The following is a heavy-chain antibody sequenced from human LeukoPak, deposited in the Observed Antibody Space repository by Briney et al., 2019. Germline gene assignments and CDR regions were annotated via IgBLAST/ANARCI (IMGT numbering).Heavy chain of an antibody. CDR2: IVVGSGNT. Sequence: VASVKVSCKASGFTFTNSAMQWVRQARGLRLEWIGWIVVGSGNTNSAQRFQERVTITRDISTSTAYMELSSLSSEDTAVYYCAASPYYYDSSGYLPFDYWGQGTLVTVSS. J-gene: IGHJ4*02. CDR1: GFTFTNSA. D-gene: IGHD3-22*01. CDR3: AASPYYYDSSGYLPFDY. V-gene: IGHV1-58*02.